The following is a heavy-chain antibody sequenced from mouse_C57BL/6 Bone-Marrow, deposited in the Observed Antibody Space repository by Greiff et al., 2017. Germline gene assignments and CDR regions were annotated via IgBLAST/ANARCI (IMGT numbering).Heavy chain of an antibody. CDR1: GYTFTSYW. V-gene: IGHV1-50*01. Sequence: VQLQQPGAELVKPGASVKLSCKASGYTFTSYWMQWVKQRPGQGLEWIGEIDPSDRYTNYNQKFKGKATLTVDTSSSTAYMQLSSLTSEDSAVYYCAREGGYYGFDYWGQDTTLTVSS. J-gene: IGHJ2*01. CDR3: AREGGYYGFDY. D-gene: IGHD1-1*01. CDR2: IDPSDRYT.